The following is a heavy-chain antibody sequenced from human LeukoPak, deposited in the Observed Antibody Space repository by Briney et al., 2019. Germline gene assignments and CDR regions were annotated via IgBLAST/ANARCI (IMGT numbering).Heavy chain of an antibody. D-gene: IGHD3-9*01. Sequence: GGSLRLSCAASGFTFSSYGMHWVRQAPGKGLEWVAFIRYDGSNKYYADSVKGRFTISRDNSKNTLYLQMNSLRAEDTAVYYCARDGPYDILTGYPDAFDIWGQGTMVTVSS. CDR1: GFTFSSYG. CDR3: ARDGPYDILTGYPDAFDI. V-gene: IGHV3-30*02. J-gene: IGHJ3*02. CDR2: IRYDGSNK.